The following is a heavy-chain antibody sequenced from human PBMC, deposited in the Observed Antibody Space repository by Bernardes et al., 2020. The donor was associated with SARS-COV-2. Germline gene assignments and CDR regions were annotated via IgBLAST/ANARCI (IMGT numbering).Heavy chain of an antibody. CDR3: ARVDFSNLYYFDY. D-gene: IGHD4-4*01. CDR2: ITSDGAGT. Sequence: GGSLRLSCAASGFTFSSYTMNWVRQAPGKGLEFVSRITSDGAGTNYADSVRGRFTISRDNAKNSVSLQMNSLRAEDTAVYYCARVDFSNLYYFDYWGQGTPVTVSS. J-gene: IGHJ4*02. V-gene: IGHV3-64*04. CDR1: GFTFSSYT.